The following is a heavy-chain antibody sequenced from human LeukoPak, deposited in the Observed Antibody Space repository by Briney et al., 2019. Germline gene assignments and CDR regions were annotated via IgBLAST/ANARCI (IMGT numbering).Heavy chain of an antibody. CDR3: ARDHCSGGSCYPGWFDP. V-gene: IGHV4-39*07. CDR1: GGSISSSSYY. J-gene: IGHJ5*02. D-gene: IGHD2-15*01. Sequence: SETLSLTCTVSGGSISSSSYYWGWIRQPPGKGLEWIGSIYYSGSTYYNPSLKSRVTISVDTSKNQFSLRLSSVTAADTAVYYCARDHCSGGSCYPGWFDPWGQGTLVTVSS. CDR2: IYYSGST.